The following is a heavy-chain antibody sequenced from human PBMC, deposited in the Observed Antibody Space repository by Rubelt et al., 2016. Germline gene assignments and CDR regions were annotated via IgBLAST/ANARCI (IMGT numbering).Heavy chain of an antibody. Sequence: QLQLQESGPGLVKPSETLSLTCTVSGGSISSSSYYWGWIRQPPGKGLEWIGSIYYSGSTYYNPSLKGRVTKSGDTSKNQVCLKLSSVTAADTAVYYCARGHLEQQLPPGWFDPWGQGTLVTVSS. V-gene: IGHV4-39*07. CDR3: ARGHLEQQLPPGWFDP. J-gene: IGHJ5*02. D-gene: IGHD6-13*01. CDR2: IYYSGST. CDR1: GGSISSSSYY.